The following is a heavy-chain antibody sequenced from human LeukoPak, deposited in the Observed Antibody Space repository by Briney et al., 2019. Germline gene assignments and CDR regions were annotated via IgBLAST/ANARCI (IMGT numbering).Heavy chain of an antibody. CDR2: ISTSSSTK. CDR3: ARDLGSLGAFDI. Sequence: GGSLRLSCAASGFTFISYWMHWVRQAPGKGLEWVSFISTSSSTKYYADSVKGRFTISRDNAKNSLSLQMNSLRDEDTAVYYCARDLGSLGAFDIWGQGTMVTVSS. V-gene: IGHV3-48*02. J-gene: IGHJ3*02. CDR1: GFTFISYW.